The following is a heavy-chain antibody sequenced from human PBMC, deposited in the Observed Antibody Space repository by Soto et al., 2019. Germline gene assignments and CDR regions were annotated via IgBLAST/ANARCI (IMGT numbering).Heavy chain of an antibody. D-gene: IGHD3-9*01. J-gene: IGHJ6*02. V-gene: IGHV1-69*02. CDR1: GGTFSSYT. CDR3: ARVLLRYFDLLPGQQYYYYGMDV. Sequence: SVKVSCKASGGTFSSYTISWVRQAPGQGLEWMGRIIPILGIANYAQKFQGRVTITADKSTSTAYMELSSLRSEDTAVYYCARVLLRYFDLLPGQQYYYYGMDVWGQGTKVTVSS. CDR2: IIPILGIA.